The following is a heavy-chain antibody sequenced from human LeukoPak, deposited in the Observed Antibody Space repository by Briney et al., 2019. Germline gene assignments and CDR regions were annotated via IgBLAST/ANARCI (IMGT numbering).Heavy chain of an antibody. J-gene: IGHJ4*02. CDR1: GFTFSSYA. D-gene: IGHD3-22*01. CDR3: AKAMVVIPTNPTNFDY. CDR2: ISGSGGTT. Sequence: GGSLRLSCAASGFTFSSYAMSWVRQAPGKGLEWVSAISGSGGTTYYADSVKGRFTITRDNSKNTLYLQMNSLRAEDTAVYYCAKAMVVIPTNPTNFDYWGQGTLVTVSS. V-gene: IGHV3-23*01.